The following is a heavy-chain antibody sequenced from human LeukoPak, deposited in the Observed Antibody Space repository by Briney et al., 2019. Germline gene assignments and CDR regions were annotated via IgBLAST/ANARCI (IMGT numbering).Heavy chain of an antibody. CDR2: INHSGST. Sequence: PGGSLRLSCAASGFTFSSYWMSWVRQPPGKGLEWIGEINHSGSTNYNPSLKSRVTISVDTSKNQFSLKLSSVTAADTAVYYCARGTVRAFDIWGQGTMVTVSS. CDR1: GFTFSSYW. V-gene: IGHV4-34*01. CDR3: ARGTVRAFDI. D-gene: IGHD3-10*01. J-gene: IGHJ3*02.